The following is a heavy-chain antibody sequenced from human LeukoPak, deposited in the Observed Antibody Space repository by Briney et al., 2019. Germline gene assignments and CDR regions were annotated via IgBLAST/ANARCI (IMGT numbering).Heavy chain of an antibody. D-gene: IGHD3-22*01. CDR2: IKSKIDGGPT. CDR1: GFTFSNAW. Sequence: AGGSLRLSCAASGFTFSNAWMTWVRQAPGKGLEWVGRIKSKIDGGPTDYAAPVKGRFTISRDDSKNTLYLQMNSLKTEDTAVYYCTTDLKYYDSRGYYYYLDYWGQGTLVTVSS. J-gene: IGHJ4*02. V-gene: IGHV3-15*01. CDR3: TTDLKYYDSRGYYYYLDY.